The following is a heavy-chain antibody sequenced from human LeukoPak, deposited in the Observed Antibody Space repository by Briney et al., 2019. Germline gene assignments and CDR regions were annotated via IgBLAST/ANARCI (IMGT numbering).Heavy chain of an antibody. CDR2: IYTSGST. J-gene: IGHJ6*03. Sequence: SETLSLTCTVSGGSISSYYWSWIRQPAGKGLEWIGRIYTSGSTNYNPSLKSRVTMSVDTSKNQFSLKLSSVTAADTAVYYCARGVAAATYYYYYMDVWGKGTTVTVS. CDR1: GGSISSYY. V-gene: IGHV4-4*07. D-gene: IGHD2-15*01. CDR3: ARGVAAATYYYYYMDV.